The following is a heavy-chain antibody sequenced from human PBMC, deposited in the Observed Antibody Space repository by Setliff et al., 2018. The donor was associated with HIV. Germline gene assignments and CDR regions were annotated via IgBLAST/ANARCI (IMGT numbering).Heavy chain of an antibody. CDR2: MYHGGSS. CDR3: ARRFGEVYDWIDP. V-gene: IGHV4-38-2*01. Sequence: SETLSLTCAVSGYSISSGYYWGWIRQPPGKGLEWIGSMYHGGSSYFNSSLKSRVTISVDTSKNQFSLRLSSVTAADTAVYYCARRFGEVYDWIDPWGQGTLVTVSS. J-gene: IGHJ5*02. CDR1: GYSISSGYY. D-gene: IGHD3-10*01.